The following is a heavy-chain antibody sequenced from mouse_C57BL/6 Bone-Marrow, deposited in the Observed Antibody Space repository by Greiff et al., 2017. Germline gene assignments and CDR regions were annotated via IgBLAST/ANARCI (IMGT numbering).Heavy chain of an antibody. Sequence: QVQLQQPGAELVKPGASVKLSCKASGYTFTSYWMQWVKQRPGQGLEWIGEIDPSDSYTNYNQKFKGKATLTVDTSSSTAYMQLSSLTAEDAAVYYCASDGGYYFDYWGQGTTLTGSS. J-gene: IGHJ2*01. D-gene: IGHD1-2*01. CDR3: ASDGGYYFDY. V-gene: IGHV1-50*01. CDR2: IDPSDSYT. CDR1: GYTFTSYW.